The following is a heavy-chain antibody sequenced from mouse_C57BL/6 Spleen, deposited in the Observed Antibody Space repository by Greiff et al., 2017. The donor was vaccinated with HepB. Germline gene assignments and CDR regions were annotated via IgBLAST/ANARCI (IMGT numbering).Heavy chain of an antibody. CDR1: GFTFSDYY. CDR3: ARDRGFYYGPGYAMDY. CDR2: INYDGSST. Sequence: EVMLVESEGGLVQPGSSMKLSCTASGFTFSDYYMAWVRQVPEKGLEWVANINYDGSSTYYLDSLKSRFIISRDNAKNILYLQMSSLKSEDTATYYCARDRGFYYGPGYAMDYWGQGTSVTVSS. V-gene: IGHV5-16*01. D-gene: IGHD2-1*01. J-gene: IGHJ4*01.